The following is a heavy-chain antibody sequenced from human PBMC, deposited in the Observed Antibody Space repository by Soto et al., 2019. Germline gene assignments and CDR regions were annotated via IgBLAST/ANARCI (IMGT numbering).Heavy chain of an antibody. CDR3: ARSSLRGVFDP. D-gene: IGHD3-10*01. CDR2: IYQSGTT. CDR1: GYSISRGFY. Sequence: SETLSLTCGVSGYSISRGFYWDWIRQPPGKGLEWIGRIYQSGTTSYNPSLKSRVTISVDTSKNQFYLKVNSVTAADTAVYYCARSSLRGVFDPWGQGTLVTVSS. V-gene: IGHV4-38-2*01. J-gene: IGHJ5*02.